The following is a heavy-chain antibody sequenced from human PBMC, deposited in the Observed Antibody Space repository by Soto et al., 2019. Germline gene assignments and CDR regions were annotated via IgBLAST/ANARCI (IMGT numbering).Heavy chain of an antibody. CDR2: IKQDGSEK. V-gene: IGHV3-7*01. Sequence: EVQLVESGGGLVQPGGSLRLSCAASGFTFSSYWMSWVRQAPGKGLEWVANIKQDGSEKYYVDSVKGRFTISRDNAKNSLYLQMTSLRAEDTAVYYCARDLPDYYYYYMDVWGKGTTVTVSS. J-gene: IGHJ6*03. CDR3: ARDLPDYYYYYMDV. CDR1: GFTFSSYW.